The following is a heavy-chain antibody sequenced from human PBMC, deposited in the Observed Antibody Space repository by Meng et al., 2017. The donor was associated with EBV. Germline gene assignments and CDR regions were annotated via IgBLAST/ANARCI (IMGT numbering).Heavy chain of an antibody. D-gene: IGHD4-11*01. Sequence: QVQLQESGPGLVKPSKNLSLTCTVSGGSVNNDSYYWGWIRKPPGKGLEYIGYIYYTGSTNYNSSLRSRVTISLDKYKNQFSLKLTSLTAADTAIYYCARGDYTNYPRWFDTWGQGTLVTVDS. V-gene: IGHV4-61*01. J-gene: IGHJ5*02. CDR1: GGSVNNDSYY. CDR2: IYYTGST. CDR3: ARGDYTNYPRWFDT.